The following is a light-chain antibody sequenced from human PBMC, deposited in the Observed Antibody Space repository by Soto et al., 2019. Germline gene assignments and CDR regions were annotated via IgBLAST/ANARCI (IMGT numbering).Light chain of an antibody. CDR2: AAS. CDR3: QQANSFPIT. Sequence: AIQMTQSPSSLSASVGDRVTITCRPSQAIRHELGWYQQKPGKAPKLLIYAASSLQSGVPSRFSGSGSGTDFTLTISNLQPEDCAIYFCQQANSFPITFGQGTRLEIK. CDR1: QAIRHE. V-gene: IGKV1-6*01. J-gene: IGKJ5*01.